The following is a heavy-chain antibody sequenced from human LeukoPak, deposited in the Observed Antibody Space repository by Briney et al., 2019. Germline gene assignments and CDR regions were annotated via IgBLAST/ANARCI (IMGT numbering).Heavy chain of an antibody. Sequence: SVKVSCKASGGTFSSYAISWVRQAPGQGPEWMGRIIPIFGTANYAQKFQGRVTITTDESTSTAYMELSSLRSEDTAVYYCARDSRSSGCFDYWGQGTLVTVSS. D-gene: IGHD6-19*01. J-gene: IGHJ4*02. CDR1: GGTFSSYA. CDR2: IIPIFGTA. V-gene: IGHV1-69*05. CDR3: ARDSRSSGCFDY.